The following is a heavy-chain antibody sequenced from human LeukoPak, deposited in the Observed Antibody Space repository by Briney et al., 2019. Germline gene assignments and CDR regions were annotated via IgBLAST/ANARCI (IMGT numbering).Heavy chain of an antibody. CDR2: IYYSGST. D-gene: IGHD3-22*01. Sequence: SGTLSLTCTVSGGSISSYYWSWIRQPPGKGLEWIGYIYYSGSTNYNPSLKSRVTISVDTSKNQFSLKLSSVTAADTAVYYRARVTLTVNYYDSSGYYNWFDPWGQGTLVTVSS. CDR3: ARVTLTVNYYDSSGYYNWFDP. V-gene: IGHV4-59*01. CDR1: GGSISSYY. J-gene: IGHJ5*02.